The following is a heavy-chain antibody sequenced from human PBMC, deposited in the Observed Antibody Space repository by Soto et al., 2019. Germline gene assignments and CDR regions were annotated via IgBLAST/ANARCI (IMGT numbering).Heavy chain of an antibody. CDR1: GFTFSNAW. V-gene: IGHV3-15*07. Sequence: EVQLVESGGGLVKPGGSLRLSCAASGFTFSNAWMNWVRQAPGKGLEWVGRIKSKTDGGTTDYAAPVKGRFTISRDDSKNTLYLQMNSLKTEDTAVYYCTTTLGDYPWYFDLWGRGTLVTVSS. J-gene: IGHJ2*01. D-gene: IGHD4-17*01. CDR2: IKSKTDGGTT. CDR3: TTTLGDYPWYFDL.